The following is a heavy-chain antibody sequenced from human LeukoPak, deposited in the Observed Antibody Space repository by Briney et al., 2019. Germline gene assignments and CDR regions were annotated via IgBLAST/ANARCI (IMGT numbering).Heavy chain of an antibody. CDR1: GGSFSGYY. D-gene: IGHD4-23*01. J-gene: IGHJ6*03. V-gene: IGHV4-34*01. CDR3: ARLPVASPYYYYYYYMDV. CDR2: INHSGST. Sequence: SETLSLTCAVYGGSFSGYYWSWIRQPPGKGLEWIGEINHSGSTNYNPSLKSRVTISVDTSKNQFSLKLSSVTAADTAVYYCARLPVASPYYYYYYYMDVWGKGTTVTISS.